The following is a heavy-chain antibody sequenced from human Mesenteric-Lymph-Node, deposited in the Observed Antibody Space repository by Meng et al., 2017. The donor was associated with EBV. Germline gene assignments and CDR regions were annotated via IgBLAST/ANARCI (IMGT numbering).Heavy chain of an antibody. CDR1: GGSVSSGRYY. CDR3: ATVGAVAGTAY. CDR2: IYYTGST. J-gene: IGHJ4*02. Sequence: QVQLQESGPGLVKPSVTLSRTCTVSGGSVSSGRYYWSWIRQPPGKGLEWIGYIYYTGSTNYNTSLKSRVTISADTSKNQFSLKLSSVTSADTAIYYCATVGAVAGTAYWGQGTLVTVSS. V-gene: IGHV4-61*01. D-gene: IGHD6-19*01.